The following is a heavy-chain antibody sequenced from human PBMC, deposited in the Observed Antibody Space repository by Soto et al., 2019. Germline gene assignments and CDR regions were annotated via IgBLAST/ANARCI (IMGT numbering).Heavy chain of an antibody. Sequence: SETLSLTCTVSGGSISSSSYYWGWIRQPPGKGLEWIGSIYYSGSTYYNPSLKSRVTISVDTSKNQFSPKLSSVTAADTALYYCARQEYDYCDYWFDPWGQGTLVTVSS. J-gene: IGHJ5*02. CDR1: GGSISSSSYY. CDR3: ARQEYDYCDYWFDP. CDR2: IYYSGST. D-gene: IGHD4-17*01. V-gene: IGHV4-39*01.